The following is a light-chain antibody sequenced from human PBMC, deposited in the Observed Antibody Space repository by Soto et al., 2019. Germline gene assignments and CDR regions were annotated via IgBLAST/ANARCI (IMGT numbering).Light chain of an antibody. CDR1: NSNIGRNT. J-gene: IGLJ1*01. CDR2: RNN. Sequence: QSSLTQPPSASGTPGQMVTISCSGSNSNIGRNTVNWYQQLPGTAPKLLIYRNNQRPSGVPDRFSGSKSGTSASLAISGLQSDDESDYYCASWDDGLTGYVFGTGTKVTVL. V-gene: IGLV1-44*01. CDR3: ASWDDGLTGYV.